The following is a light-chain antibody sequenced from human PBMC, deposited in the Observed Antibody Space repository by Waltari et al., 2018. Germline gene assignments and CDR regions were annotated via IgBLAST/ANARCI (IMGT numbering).Light chain of an antibody. V-gene: IGLV2-8*01. Sequence: QSALTQPPSASGSPGQSVTISCTGTNSDVGRYNSVSWYQQRPGIAPKLVIFEVNKRPSGVPDRFSGSKSGNTASLTVSGLQAEDEGIYYCCSYAGSNNLLFGGGTELTVL. CDR2: EVN. CDR3: CSYAGSNNLL. J-gene: IGLJ3*02. CDR1: NSDVGRYNS.